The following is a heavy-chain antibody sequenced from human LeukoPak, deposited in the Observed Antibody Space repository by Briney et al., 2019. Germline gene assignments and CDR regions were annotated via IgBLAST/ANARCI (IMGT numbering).Heavy chain of an antibody. D-gene: IGHD3-22*01. Sequence: GGSLRLSCAVSGFNFNTYTMHWVRQAPGKGLEWASAISGSGGSTYYADSVKGRFTISRDNSKNTLYLQMNSLRAEDTAVYYCAKDFNYYDSSGYYLPDYWGQGTLVTVSS. J-gene: IGHJ4*02. CDR1: GFNFNTYT. V-gene: IGHV3-23*01. CDR3: AKDFNYYDSSGYYLPDY. CDR2: ISGSGGST.